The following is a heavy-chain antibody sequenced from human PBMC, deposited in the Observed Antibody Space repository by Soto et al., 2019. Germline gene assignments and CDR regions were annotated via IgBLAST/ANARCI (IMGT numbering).Heavy chain of an antibody. J-gene: IGHJ4*02. V-gene: IGHV1-18*04. CDR2: ISAYNGNT. CDR3: ARVRKYDSSGYYLSPLDY. Sequence: ASVKVYCKASGYTFTSYGISWVRQAPGQGLEWMGWISAYNGNTNYAQKLQGRVTMTTDTSTSTAYMELRSLRSDDTAVYYCARVRKYDSSGYYLSPLDYWGQGTLVTVSS. D-gene: IGHD3-22*01. CDR1: GYTFTSYG.